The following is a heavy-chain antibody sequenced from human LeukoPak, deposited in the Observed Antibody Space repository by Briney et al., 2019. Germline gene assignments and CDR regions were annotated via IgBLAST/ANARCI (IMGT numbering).Heavy chain of an antibody. Sequence: SETLSLTCTVSGGSINNYYWSWVRQPPGKGLEWIGYIYSSGSTNYNPSLKSRVIISVDTSKNQFSLKLSSVTAADTAVYYCARRTLCCGERFDPWGQGTLVTVSS. CDR3: ARRTLCCGERFDP. J-gene: IGHJ5*02. CDR1: GGSINNYY. D-gene: IGHD3-16*01. CDR2: IYSSGST. V-gene: IGHV4-59*12.